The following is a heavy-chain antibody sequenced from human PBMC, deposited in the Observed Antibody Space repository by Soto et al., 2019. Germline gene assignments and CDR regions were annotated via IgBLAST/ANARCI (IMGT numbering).Heavy chain of an antibody. CDR1: GDSMSSFY. V-gene: IGHV4-4*07. CDR3: ARGAEVAGTRVSRVYFQE. D-gene: IGHD6-19*01. CDR2: IYTSGST. J-gene: IGHJ1*01. Sequence: PSETLSLTCNVYGDSMSSFYWSWIRQPAGKGLEWIGRIYTSGSTIYNPSLKSRVTMSIDTSKNQFSLKLNSVTAADTAVYFCARGAEVAGTRVSRVYFQEWGQGTLVNVS.